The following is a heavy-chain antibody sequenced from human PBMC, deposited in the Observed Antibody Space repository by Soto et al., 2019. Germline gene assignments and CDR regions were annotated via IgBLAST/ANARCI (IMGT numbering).Heavy chain of an antibody. J-gene: IGHJ2*01. V-gene: IGHV4-39*01. D-gene: IGHD3-22*01. CDR1: GGSISSSSYY. CDR2: IYCSGIT. CDR3: ARRGREYYYDSSGDLDWYFDL. Sequence: SETLSLTCTVSGGSISSSSYYWGRIRQPPGKGLEWIGSIYCSGITYYNPSLKSRVTISVDTSKNQFSLKLSSVTAADTAVYYCARRGREYYYDSSGDLDWYFDLWGRGTLVTVSS.